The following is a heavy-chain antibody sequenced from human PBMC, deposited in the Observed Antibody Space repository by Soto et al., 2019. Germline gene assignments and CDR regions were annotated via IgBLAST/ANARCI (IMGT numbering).Heavy chain of an antibody. J-gene: IGHJ3*02. CDR3: TRDSRYYYDSSGYPPHPDAFDI. CDR1: GGSLRRYY. Sequence: SETPAPTRPVSGGSLRRYYWGWVPQPPGEGVGGVGYIYYSGSTNYNPSLKSRVTISVDTSKNQFSLKLSSVTAADTAVYYCTRDSRYYYDSSGYPPHPDAFDIWGQGTMVTVSS. V-gene: IGHV4-59*01. D-gene: IGHD3-22*01. CDR2: IYYSGST.